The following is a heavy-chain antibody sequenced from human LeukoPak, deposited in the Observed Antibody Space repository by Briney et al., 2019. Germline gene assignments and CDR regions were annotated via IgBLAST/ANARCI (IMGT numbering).Heavy chain of an antibody. Sequence: SETLSLTCTVSGGSISSYYWSWIRQPPGKGLEWIGYIYYSGSTNYNPSLKSRVTISVDTSKNQFSLKLSSVTAADTAMYYCARDPYFDYWGQGTLVTVSS. V-gene: IGHV4-59*01. CDR2: IYYSGST. CDR1: GGSISSYY. J-gene: IGHJ4*02. CDR3: ARDPYFDY.